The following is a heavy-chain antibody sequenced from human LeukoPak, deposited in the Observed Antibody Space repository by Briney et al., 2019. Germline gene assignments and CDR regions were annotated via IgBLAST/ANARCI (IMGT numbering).Heavy chain of an antibody. CDR3: ARWDYSAAARRSGDYSMDV. J-gene: IGHJ6*02. D-gene: IGHD3-3*01. V-gene: IGHV3-23*01. Sequence: GGSLRLSCAASGFTFSSYTMSWVRQAPGKGLEWVSTITTSDGNTYYADSVKGRFTVSRDNPKNTVYLEMNSLRVEDTAVYYCARWDYSAAARRSGDYSMDVWGQGTTVTVSS. CDR1: GFTFSSYT. CDR2: ITTSDGNT.